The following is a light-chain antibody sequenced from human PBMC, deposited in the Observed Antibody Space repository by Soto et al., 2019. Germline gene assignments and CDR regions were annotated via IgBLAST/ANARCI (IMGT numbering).Light chain of an antibody. J-gene: IGKJ4*01. CDR1: QAIGND. Sequence: AIQMNQSPSSLSASVGDRVTITCRASQAIGNDLGWFQQKPGQAPKLLSYGASSLLSGVPSRFSGSGSGTAFTLTISSLQPEDFATYYCLHEHNYALTFGGGTKVEIK. V-gene: IGKV1-6*01. CDR3: LHEHNYALT. CDR2: GAS.